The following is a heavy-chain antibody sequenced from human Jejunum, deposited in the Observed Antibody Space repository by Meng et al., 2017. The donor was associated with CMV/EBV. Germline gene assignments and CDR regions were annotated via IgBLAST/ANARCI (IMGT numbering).Heavy chain of an antibody. CDR1: GGSIGSGDYY. V-gene: IGHV4-30-4*08. CDR3: ARGSIFVSFDS. J-gene: IGHJ4*02. Sequence: QVQLQESGPGLVKPPTTLSPTCSVSGGSIGSGDYYWSWIRQPPGKGLEWIGYIHDTGSTYYNPSLKSRVDISLGTSRNHFSLTLSSVTAEDTAVYFCARGSIFVSFDSWGQGTLVTVSS. CDR2: IHDTGST. D-gene: IGHD3-3*01.